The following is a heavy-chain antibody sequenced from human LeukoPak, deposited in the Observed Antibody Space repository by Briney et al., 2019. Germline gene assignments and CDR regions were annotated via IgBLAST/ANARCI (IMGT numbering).Heavy chain of an antibody. J-gene: IGHJ5*02. CDR1: GFTFSDYY. Sequence: GGSLRLSCAASGFTFSDYYMSWIRQAPGKGLEWVSYISSSGSTIYYADSVKGRFTISRDNAKNSLYLQMNSLRAEDTAVYYCAREAAAYHSNWFDPWGQGTLVTVSS. CDR2: ISSSGSTI. D-gene: IGHD3-16*01. V-gene: IGHV3-11*04. CDR3: AREAAAYHSNWFDP.